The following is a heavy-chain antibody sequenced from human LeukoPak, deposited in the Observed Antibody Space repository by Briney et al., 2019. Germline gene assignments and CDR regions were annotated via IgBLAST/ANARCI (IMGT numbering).Heavy chain of an antibody. J-gene: IGHJ4*02. V-gene: IGHV5-51*01. Sequence: GESLKISCKVSGYKFTDYWIGWVRQMPGQGLEWVGIVDPSDSDTRYSPSSQGQVTISADNAITTAYLQWSTVEASDTAMYYCVRLGPSRYFFDYWGQGTQVTVSS. D-gene: IGHD3-3*01. CDR1: GYKFTDYW. CDR3: VRLGPSRYFFDY. CDR2: VDPSDSDT.